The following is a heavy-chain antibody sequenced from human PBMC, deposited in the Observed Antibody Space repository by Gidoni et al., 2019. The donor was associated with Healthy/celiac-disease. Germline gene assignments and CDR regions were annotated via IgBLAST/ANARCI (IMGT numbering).Heavy chain of an antibody. V-gene: IGHV1-46*01. J-gene: IGHJ5*02. CDR1: GYTFTSYY. D-gene: IGHD2-2*01. CDR3: ARTSCSSTSCYAGWFDP. CDR2: SNPSGGST. Sequence: QVQLVQSGAEVKKPGASVKVSCKAAGYTFTSYYMHWVRQAPGQGLEWMGISNPSGGSTSYAQKFQGRVTMTRDTSTSTVYMELSSLRSEATAVYYCARTSCSSTSCYAGWFDPWGQGTLVTVSS.